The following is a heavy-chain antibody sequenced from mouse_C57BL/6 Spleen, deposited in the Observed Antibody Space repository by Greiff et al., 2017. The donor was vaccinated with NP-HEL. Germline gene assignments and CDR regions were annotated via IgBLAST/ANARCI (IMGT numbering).Heavy chain of an antibody. V-gene: IGHV1-64*01. D-gene: IGHD2-5*01. CDR1: GYTFTSYW. CDR3: ARCYYYSNYPYAMDY. Sequence: QVHVKQPGAELVKPGASVKLSCKASGYTFTSYWMHWVKQRPGQGLEWIGMIHPNSGSTNYNEKFKSKATLTVDKSSSTAYMQLSSLTSEDSAVYYCARCYYYSNYPYAMDYWGQGTSVTVSS. CDR2: IHPNSGST. J-gene: IGHJ4*01.